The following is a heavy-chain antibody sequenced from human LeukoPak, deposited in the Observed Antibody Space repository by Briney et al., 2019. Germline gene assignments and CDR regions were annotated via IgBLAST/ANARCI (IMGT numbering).Heavy chain of an antibody. V-gene: IGHV5-51*01. Sequence: GESLKISCKGSGYSFTSYWIGWVRQMPGKGLEWMGIIYPGDSDTRYSPSFQGQVTISADKSISTAYLQWSSLKPSDTAMYYCACSYYYGSGSHDAFDIWGQGTMVTVSS. CDR1: GYSFTSYW. CDR2: IYPGDSDT. CDR3: ACSYYYGSGSHDAFDI. D-gene: IGHD3-10*01. J-gene: IGHJ3*02.